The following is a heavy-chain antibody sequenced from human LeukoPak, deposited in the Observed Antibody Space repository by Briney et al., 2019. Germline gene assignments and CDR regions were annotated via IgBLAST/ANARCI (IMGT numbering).Heavy chain of an antibody. J-gene: IGHJ4*02. V-gene: IGHV4-38-2*02. CDR2: VYRSGTT. Sequence: SETLSLTCVVYGYSISSGYHWGWIRQPPGKGLEWIGSVYRSGTTYYDPSLKSRVTISVDTSKNQISLKVRSVTAVDTAMYYCARENWVFDYWGQGILVTVSS. D-gene: IGHD7-27*01. CDR1: GYSISSGYH. CDR3: ARENWVFDY.